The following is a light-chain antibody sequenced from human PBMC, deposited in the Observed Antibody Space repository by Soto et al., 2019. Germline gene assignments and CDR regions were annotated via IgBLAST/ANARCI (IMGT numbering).Light chain of an antibody. CDR2: GAS. CDR1: QDIGSV. Sequence: AIRMTQSPSSLSASTVDTVTITCRASQDIGSVLAWYQQKPGTAPKVLISGASNLHGGVPPRFSGSGSRTDFTLTITHLQSEDFATYYCQHYLNYPITFGQGTRLEIK. J-gene: IGKJ5*01. V-gene: IGKV1-8*01. CDR3: QHYLNYPIT.